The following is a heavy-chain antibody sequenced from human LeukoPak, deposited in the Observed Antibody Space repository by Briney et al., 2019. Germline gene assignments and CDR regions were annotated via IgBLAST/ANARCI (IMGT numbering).Heavy chain of an antibody. CDR3: ARRDSSSSFSYYYYYYMDV. V-gene: IGHV1-18*01. J-gene: IGHJ6*03. Sequence: ASVKVSCKASGYTVTSYGISWVRQAPGQGLEWMGWISAYNGNTNYAQKLQGRVTMTTDTSTSTAYMELRSLRSDDTAVYYCARRDSSSSFSYYYYYYMDVWGKGTTVTVSS. CDR1: GYTVTSYG. CDR2: ISAYNGNT. D-gene: IGHD6-6*01.